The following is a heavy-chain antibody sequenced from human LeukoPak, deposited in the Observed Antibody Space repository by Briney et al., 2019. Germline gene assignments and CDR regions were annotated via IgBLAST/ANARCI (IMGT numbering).Heavy chain of an antibody. CDR1: GYTFTGYY. Sequence: GASVKVSCKASGYTFTGYYMHWVRQAPGQGLEWMGWINPNSGGTNYAQKFQGRVTMTRDTSISTAYMELSSLRSEDTAVYYCARAPPGSGGSSNWFDPWGQGTLATVSS. J-gene: IGHJ5*02. CDR2: INPNSGGT. V-gene: IGHV1-2*02. D-gene: IGHD2-15*01. CDR3: ARAPPGSGGSSNWFDP.